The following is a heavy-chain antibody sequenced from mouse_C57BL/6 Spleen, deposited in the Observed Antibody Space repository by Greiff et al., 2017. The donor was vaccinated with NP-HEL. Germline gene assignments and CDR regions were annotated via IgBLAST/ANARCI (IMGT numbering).Heavy chain of an antibody. CDR3: ARKSYGSSLYYAMDY. V-gene: IGHV1-53*01. CDR1: GYTFTSYW. Sequence: QVQLQQPGTELVKPGASVKLSCKASGYTFTSYWMHWVKQRPGQGLEWIGNINPSNGGTNYNEKFKSKATLTVDKSSSTAYMQHSSLTSEDSTVYYCARKSYGSSLYYAMDYWGQGTSVTVSS. D-gene: IGHD1-1*01. J-gene: IGHJ4*01. CDR2: INPSNGGT.